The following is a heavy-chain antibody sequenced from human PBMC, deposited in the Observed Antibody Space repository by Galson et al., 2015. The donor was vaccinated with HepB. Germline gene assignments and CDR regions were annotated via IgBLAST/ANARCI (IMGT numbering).Heavy chain of an antibody. CDR2: ISGSGGST. CDR3: AKDLLQRATYWYFDL. Sequence: GKGLEWVSAISGSGGSTYYADSVKGRFTISRDNSKNTLYLQMNSLRAEDTAVYYCAKDLLQRATYWYFDLWGRGTLVTVSS. D-gene: IGHD5-24*01. J-gene: IGHJ2*01. V-gene: IGHV3-23*01.